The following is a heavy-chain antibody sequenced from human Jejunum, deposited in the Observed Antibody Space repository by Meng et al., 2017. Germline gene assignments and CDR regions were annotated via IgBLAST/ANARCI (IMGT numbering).Heavy chain of an antibody. V-gene: IGHV3-48*03. CDR3: ARAVPGGINWFDP. D-gene: IGHD2-2*02. Sequence: GESLKISCAASGFIFSNYEMNWVRQAPGKGLEWGSYIRSTGSSIHYADSVKGRFTVSRDNTKNSLYLQMNSLRAEDTALYYCARAVPGGINWFDPWGQGTLVTVSS. J-gene: IGHJ5*02. CDR2: IRSTGSSI. CDR1: GFIFSNYE.